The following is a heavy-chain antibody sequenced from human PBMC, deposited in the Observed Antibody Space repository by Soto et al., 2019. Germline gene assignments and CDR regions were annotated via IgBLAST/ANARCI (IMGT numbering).Heavy chain of an antibody. J-gene: IGHJ6*02. Sequence: GSLSLSCAASGFTFSSYSMNWVRQAPGKGLEWVSSISSSSSYIYYADSVKGRFTISRDNAKNSLYLQMNSLRAEDTAVYYCARTYSSGWYVGYYYYGMDVWGQGTTVTVSS. CDR2: ISSSSSYI. D-gene: IGHD6-19*01. CDR3: ARTYSSGWYVGYYYYGMDV. CDR1: GFTFSSYS. V-gene: IGHV3-21*01.